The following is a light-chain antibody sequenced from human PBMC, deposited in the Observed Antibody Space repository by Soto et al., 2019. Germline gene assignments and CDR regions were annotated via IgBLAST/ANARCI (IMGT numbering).Light chain of an antibody. CDR3: CAYAATYTYV. J-gene: IGLJ1*01. V-gene: IGLV2-23*01. Sequence: QSVLTQPASVSGSPGQSITISCTGTRSDVGRYNLVSWYQQHPGKAPKLMIYEGSKRPSGVSNRFSCSKTGNTASLTISGLKAEDEAEYYCCAYAATYTYVFGTGTKVTVL. CDR2: EGS. CDR1: RSDVGRYNL.